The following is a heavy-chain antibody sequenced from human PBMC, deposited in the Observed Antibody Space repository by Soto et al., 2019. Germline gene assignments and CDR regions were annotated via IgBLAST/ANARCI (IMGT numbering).Heavy chain of an antibody. Sequence: GESLKISCKCSGYSFTSYWIGWVRQMPGKGLEWMGIIYPGDSDTRYSPSFQGQVTISADKSISTAYLQWSSLKASDTAMYYCARLDSGIAAAGNWFDPWGQGTLVTVSS. CDR2: IYPGDSDT. V-gene: IGHV5-51*01. CDR3: ARLDSGIAAAGNWFDP. J-gene: IGHJ5*02. CDR1: GYSFTSYW. D-gene: IGHD6-13*01.